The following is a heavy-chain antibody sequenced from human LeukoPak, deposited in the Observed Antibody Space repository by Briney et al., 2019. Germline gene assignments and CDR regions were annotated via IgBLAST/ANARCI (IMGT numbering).Heavy chain of an antibody. CDR3: ARDKSGWDAFDI. D-gene: IGHD1-1*01. CDR1: GFTFSSYS. J-gene: IGHJ3*02. V-gene: IGHV3-21*01. Sequence: PGGSLRHSCAASGFTFSSYSMNWVRQAPGKGLEWVSSISSSSSYIYYADSVKGRFTISRNNAKNSLYLQMNSLRAEDTAVYYCARDKSGWDAFDIWGQGTMVTVSS. CDR2: ISSSSSYI.